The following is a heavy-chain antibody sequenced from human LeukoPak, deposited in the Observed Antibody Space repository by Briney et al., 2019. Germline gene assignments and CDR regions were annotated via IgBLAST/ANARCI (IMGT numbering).Heavy chain of an antibody. V-gene: IGHV1-2*02. D-gene: IGHD5-18*01. CDR3: ARGRRERGYSYAVDY. CDR1: GYTFTGYY. J-gene: IGHJ4*02. CDR2: INPNSGGT. Sequence: GASVKVSCKASGYTFTGYYMHWVRQAPGQGLEWMGWINPNSGGTNYAQKFQGRVTMTRDTSNSTAYMEMSRLRSDDTAVYYCARGRRERGYSYAVDYWGQGTLVTVSS.